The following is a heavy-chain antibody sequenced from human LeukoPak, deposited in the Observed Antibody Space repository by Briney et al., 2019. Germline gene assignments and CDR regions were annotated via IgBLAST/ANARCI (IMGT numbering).Heavy chain of an antibody. D-gene: IGHD1-7*01. CDR2: ISYDGSNK. CDR1: GFTFSSYG. J-gene: IGHJ4*02. V-gene: IGHV3-30*18. Sequence: GGSLRLSCAASGFTFSSYGLHWVRQAPGKGLEWVAVISYDGSNKYYADSVKGRFTISRDNSKNTLYLQMNSLRAEDTAVYYCAKDINWNYPRYFDYWGQGTLLTVSS. CDR3: AKDINWNYPRYFDY.